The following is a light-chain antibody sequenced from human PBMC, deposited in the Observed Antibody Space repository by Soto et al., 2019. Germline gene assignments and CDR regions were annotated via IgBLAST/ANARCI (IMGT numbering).Light chain of an antibody. Sequence: IPMSLSPSYLSASVGDSVPITCMASQSISTYLDWYQQKPGKAPNLLIYAASSLETGIPARFSGSGSGTDFTLTISSLQPEDFATYYCQQSYSTPLTFGGGTKVDIK. V-gene: IGKV1-39*01. CDR1: QSISTY. J-gene: IGKJ4*01. CDR3: QQSYSTPLT. CDR2: AAS.